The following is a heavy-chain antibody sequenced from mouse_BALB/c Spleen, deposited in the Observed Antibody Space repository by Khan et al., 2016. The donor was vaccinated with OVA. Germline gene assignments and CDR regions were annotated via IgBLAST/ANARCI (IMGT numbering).Heavy chain of an antibody. CDR2: IGYSGST. J-gene: IGHJ2*01. D-gene: IGHD1-1*01. Sequence: EVQLQESGPGLVKPSQSLSLTCTVTGYSITSDYAWNWIRQFPGNKLGWMGYIGYSGSTTYNPSLKSRISITRDTSKNQFFLQLNSVTTEYTATYVCARGKLLLRYPDYFDYWGQGTTLTVSS. CDR1: GYSITSDYA. V-gene: IGHV3-2*02. CDR3: ARGKLLLRYPDYFDY.